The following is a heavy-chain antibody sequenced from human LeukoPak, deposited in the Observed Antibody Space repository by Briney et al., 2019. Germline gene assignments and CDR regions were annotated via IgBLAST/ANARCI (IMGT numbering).Heavy chain of an antibody. V-gene: IGHV4-31*03. CDR3: ARASLVRVLFDP. CDR2: IYYSGST. CDR1: GGSISSGGYY. J-gene: IGHJ5*02. Sequence: SETLSLTCTVSGGSISSGGYYWSWIRQHPGKGLEWIGYIYYSGSTYYNPSLKSRVTISVDTSKNRFSLKLSSVTAADTAVYYCARASLVRVLFDPWGQGTLVTVSS. D-gene: IGHD2-8*01.